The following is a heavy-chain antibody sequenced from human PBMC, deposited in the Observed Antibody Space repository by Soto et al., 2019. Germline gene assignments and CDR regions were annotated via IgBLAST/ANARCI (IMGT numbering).Heavy chain of an antibody. CDR1: GFTFGAYT. J-gene: IGHJ3*02. CDR2: ISYDGNSE. Sequence: QMYLVESGGGVVQPGRSLRLSCAASGFTFGAYTMHWVRQAPGKGLEWVAAISYDGNSERYTDPVKGRFTVSRDNPSDTLYLQMNSLRVEDTALYYCARDGYSGRSDGFDIWGQGTMVTVSS. CDR3: ARDGYSGRSDGFDI. V-gene: IGHV3-30*14. D-gene: IGHD5-12*01.